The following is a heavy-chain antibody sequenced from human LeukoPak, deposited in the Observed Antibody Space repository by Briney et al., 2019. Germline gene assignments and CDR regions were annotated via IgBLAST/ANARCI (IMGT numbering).Heavy chain of an antibody. V-gene: IGHV1-8*01. J-gene: IGHJ5*02. CDR2: MNPNSGNT. Sequence: GASVKVSCKASGYTFTSYDINWVRQATGQGLEWMGWMNPNSGNTGYAQKFQGRVTMTRNTSISTAYMELSSLRSEDTAVYYCAREGYDFWSGHQNVDWFDPWGQGTLVTVSS. CDR3: AREGYDFWSGHQNVDWFDP. CDR1: GYTFTSYD. D-gene: IGHD3-3*01.